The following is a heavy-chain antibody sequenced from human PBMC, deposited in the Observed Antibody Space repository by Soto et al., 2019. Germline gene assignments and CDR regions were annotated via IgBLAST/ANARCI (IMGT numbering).Heavy chain of an antibody. CDR3: ARQAGFQVTDTVFGWFDX. J-gene: IGHJ5*02. CDR1: GYSFTSYW. D-gene: IGHD3-10*02. V-gene: IGHV5-51*01. Sequence: GESLKISWKGSGYSFTSYWIGWVRQMPGKGLEWMVIIYPGDSDTRYSPSFQGQVTISADKSISTAYLQWSSLKASDTAMYYCARQAGFQVTDTVFGWFDXWGQGTLVTVSX. CDR2: IYPGDSDT.